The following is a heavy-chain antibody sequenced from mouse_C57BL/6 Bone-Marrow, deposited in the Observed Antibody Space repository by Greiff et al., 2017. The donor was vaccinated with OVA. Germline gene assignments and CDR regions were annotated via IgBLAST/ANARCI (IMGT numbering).Heavy chain of an antibody. CDR1: GFNIKDDY. J-gene: IGHJ2*01. CDR2: IDPENGDT. D-gene: IGHD1-1*01. V-gene: IGHV14-4*01. CDR3: TRGYYGSFDY. Sequence: EVQLQQSGAELVRPGASVKLSCTASGFNIKDDYMHWVKQRPEQGLEWIGWIDPENGDTEYASKFQGKATITADTSSNTAYLQLSSLTSEDTAVYYCTRGYYGSFDYWGQGTTLTVSS.